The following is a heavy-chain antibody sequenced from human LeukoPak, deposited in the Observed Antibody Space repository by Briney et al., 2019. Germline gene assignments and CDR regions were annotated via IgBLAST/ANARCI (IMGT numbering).Heavy chain of an antibody. V-gene: IGHV3-15*01. CDR2: IKSKTDGGTT. CDR1: GFTFSSYE. Sequence: PGGSLRLSCAASGFTFSSYEMNWVRQAPGKGLEWVGRIKSKTDGGTTDYAAPVKGRFTISRDDSKNTLYLQMNSLKIEDTAVYYCNKGKDGDYYFEYWGQGTLVTVSS. D-gene: IGHD4-17*01. J-gene: IGHJ4*02. CDR3: NKGKDGDYYFEY.